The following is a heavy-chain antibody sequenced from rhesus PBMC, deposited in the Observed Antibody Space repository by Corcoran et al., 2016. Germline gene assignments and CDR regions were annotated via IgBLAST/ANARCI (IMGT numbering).Heavy chain of an antibody. Sequence: EVQLVETGGGLVQPGGSLKLSCAASGFTFSSYGISWVRQAPGKGLEWVSAINRGMVSTNKQASVQGRFTISRDNSKNTLALQMNSLRAEDTAVYYCAIRTYYYDSGYYNPTGYWGQGVLVTVSS. D-gene: IGHD3-28*01. CDR3: AIRTYYYDSGYYNPTGY. V-gene: IGHV3S5*01. CDR2: INRGMVST. CDR1: GFTFSSYG. J-gene: IGHJ4*01.